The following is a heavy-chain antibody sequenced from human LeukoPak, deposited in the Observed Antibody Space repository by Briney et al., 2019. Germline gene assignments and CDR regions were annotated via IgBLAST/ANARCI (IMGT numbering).Heavy chain of an antibody. CDR3: ARYSSSSALPPYGMDV. Sequence: SQTLSLTCAISGDSVSSNSAAWNWIRQSPSRGLEWLGRTYYRSKWYNGYAVSVKSRITINPDTSKNQFSLQLNSVTPEDTAVYYCARYSSSSALPPYGMDVWGQGTTVTVSS. D-gene: IGHD6-13*01. CDR1: GDSVSSNSAA. CDR2: TYYRSKWYN. J-gene: IGHJ6*02. V-gene: IGHV6-1*01.